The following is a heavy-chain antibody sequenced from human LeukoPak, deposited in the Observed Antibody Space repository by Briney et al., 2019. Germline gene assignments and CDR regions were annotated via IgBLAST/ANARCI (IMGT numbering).Heavy chain of an antibody. D-gene: IGHD6-13*01. J-gene: IGHJ4*02. V-gene: IGHV1-46*01. CDR3: AREGVAGTGLDY. CDR1: GYTFSIYN. Sequence: ASVKVSCKASGYTFSIYNMHWVRQAPGQGLEWMGIINPSGGTSYAQKLQGRITMTRDTSTVYMELSSLRSEDTAVYYCAREGVAGTGLDYWGQGTLVTVSS. CDR2: INPSGGT.